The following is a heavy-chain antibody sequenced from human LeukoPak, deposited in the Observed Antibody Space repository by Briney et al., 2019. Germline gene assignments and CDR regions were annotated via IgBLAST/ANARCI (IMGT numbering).Heavy chain of an antibody. D-gene: IGHD6-13*01. Sequence: ASVKVSCKASGYTFTSYYMHWVRQAPGQGLEWMGIINPSGGSTSYAQKFQGRVTMTRDMSTSTVYTELSSLRSEDTAVYYCARGIAAAGTYMDVWGKGTTVTVSS. CDR1: GYTFTSYY. CDR2: INPSGGST. CDR3: ARGIAAAGTYMDV. V-gene: IGHV1-46*01. J-gene: IGHJ6*03.